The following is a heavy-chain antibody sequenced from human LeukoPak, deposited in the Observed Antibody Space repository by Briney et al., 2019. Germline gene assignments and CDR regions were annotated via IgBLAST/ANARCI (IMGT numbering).Heavy chain of an antibody. J-gene: IGHJ3*02. D-gene: IGHD2-15*01. CDR2: IRHDGSHH. V-gene: IGHV3-30*04. Sequence: PGGSLRLSCAASGFTFNDYAIHWVRQAPGKGLEWVAFIRHDGSHHYHGDSVKGRFTISRDNSKDTLYLEMTSLRPEDTAVYYCARDDGYIVVVVAATWGAFDIWGQGTMVTVSS. CDR1: GFTFNDYA. CDR3: ARDDGYIVVVVAATWGAFDI.